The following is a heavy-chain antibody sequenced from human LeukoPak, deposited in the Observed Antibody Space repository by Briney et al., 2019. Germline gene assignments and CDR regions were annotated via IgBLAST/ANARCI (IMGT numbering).Heavy chain of an antibody. CDR2: IQYDGSYK. Sequence: VGSLRLSCGTSGFTFSLYGMHWVRQAPGKGLEWVAFIQYDGSYKFYADSVQGRFTISRDNSKNTLFLHMNSLTTEDTAVYYCAKTSDQLLYSKFDFWGQGTLVTVSS. V-gene: IGHV3-30*02. CDR3: AKTSDQLLYSKFDF. CDR1: GFTFSLYG. D-gene: IGHD2-2*02. J-gene: IGHJ4*02.